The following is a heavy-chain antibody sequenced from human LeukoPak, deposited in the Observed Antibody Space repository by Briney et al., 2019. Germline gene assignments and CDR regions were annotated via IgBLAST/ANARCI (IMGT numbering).Heavy chain of an antibody. J-gene: IGHJ4*02. CDR3: ARGEEELRYFDWSIDY. CDR2: IWYDGSNK. D-gene: IGHD3-9*01. Sequence: GGSLRLSCAASGNYWMHWVRQAPGKGLEWVAVIWYDGSNKYYADSVKGRFTISRDNSKNTLYLQMNSLRAEDTAVYYCARGEEELRYFDWSIDYWGQGTLVTVSS. V-gene: IGHV3-33*08. CDR1: GNYW.